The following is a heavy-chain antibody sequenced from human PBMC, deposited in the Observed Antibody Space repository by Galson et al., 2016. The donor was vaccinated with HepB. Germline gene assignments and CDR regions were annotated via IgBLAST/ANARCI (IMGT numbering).Heavy chain of an antibody. J-gene: IGHJ4*02. CDR1: GDSVSSXXAA. Sequence: CAISGDSVSSXXAAXXXIRXXPSRGLEWLGRTYYRSKWYNDYAVSVKSRITINPDTSKNQFSLQLNSVTPEDTAVYYCARGTTAYFDYWGQGTLVTVSS. CDR3: ARGTTAYFDY. D-gene: IGHD1-1*01. CDR2: TYYRSKWYN. V-gene: IGHV6-1*01.